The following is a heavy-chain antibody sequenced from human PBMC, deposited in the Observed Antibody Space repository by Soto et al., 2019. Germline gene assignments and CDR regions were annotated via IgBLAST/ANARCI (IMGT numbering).Heavy chain of an antibody. Sequence: QVQLVQSGAEVKKPGSSVKVSCKASGGTFSSYAISWGRQAPGQGLEWMGGILPICGTANYAQKFQGRVTITADESTSTAYMELSSLRSEDTAVYYCARGLELGARLDYWGQGTLVTVSS. J-gene: IGHJ4*02. V-gene: IGHV1-69*01. D-gene: IGHD1-7*01. CDR2: ILPICGTA. CDR3: ARGLELGARLDY. CDR1: GGTFSSYA.